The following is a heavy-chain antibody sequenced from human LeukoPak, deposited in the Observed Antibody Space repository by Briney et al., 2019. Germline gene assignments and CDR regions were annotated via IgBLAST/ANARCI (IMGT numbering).Heavy chain of an antibody. CDR3: ARTGGYSYGTFDY. V-gene: IGHV4-59*01. Sequence: SETLSLTCTVSGGSISSYYWSWIRQPPGKGLEWIGYIYYSGSTNYNPSLKSRVTISVDTSKNQFSLKLSSVTAADTTVYYCARTGGYSYGTFDYWGQGTLVTVSS. J-gene: IGHJ4*02. CDR1: GGSISSYY. D-gene: IGHD5-18*01. CDR2: IYYSGST.